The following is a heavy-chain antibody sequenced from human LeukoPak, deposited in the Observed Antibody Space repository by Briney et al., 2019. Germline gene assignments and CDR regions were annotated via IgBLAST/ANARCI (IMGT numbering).Heavy chain of an antibody. Sequence: GGSLRLSCAASGLIFTDAWMTWVRQVPGKGLEWVGRIKSKVNGGTRDYATPVKGRFTISRDDSKNTLYLQMNSLRAEDTAVYYCAKVPTPIVVPAALYFDYWGQGTLVTVSS. CDR2: IKSKVNGGTR. J-gene: IGHJ4*02. V-gene: IGHV3-15*01. D-gene: IGHD2-2*01. CDR1: GLIFTDAW. CDR3: AKVPTPIVVPAALYFDY.